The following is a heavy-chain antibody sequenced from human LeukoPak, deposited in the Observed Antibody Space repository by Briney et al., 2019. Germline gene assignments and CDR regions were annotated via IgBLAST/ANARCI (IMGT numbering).Heavy chain of an antibody. J-gene: IGHJ6*03. D-gene: IGHD3-3*01. Sequence: PGGSLRLSCAASGFTFSSYAMHWVRQAPGKGLEWVAVISYDGSNKYYADSVKGRFTISRDNAKNSLYLQMNSLRAEDTAVYYCARGEDITIFGVVITAYYYYMDVWGKGTTVTVSS. CDR1: GFTFSSYA. CDR3: ARGEDITIFGVVITAYYYYMDV. CDR2: ISYDGSNK. V-gene: IGHV3-30*07.